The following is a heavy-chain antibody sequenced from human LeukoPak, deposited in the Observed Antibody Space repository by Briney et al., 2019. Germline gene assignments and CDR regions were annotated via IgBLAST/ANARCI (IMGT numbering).Heavy chain of an antibody. J-gene: IGHJ3*02. Sequence: SETLSLTCAVYGGSFSGYYWSWIRQPPGKGLEWIGDINHSGSTNYNPSLKSRVTISVDRSKNQFSLKLSSVTAADTAVYYCARTHGNSDAFDIWGQGTMVTVSS. CDR2: INHSGST. CDR1: GGSFSGYY. D-gene: IGHD5-24*01. V-gene: IGHV4-34*01. CDR3: ARTHGNSDAFDI.